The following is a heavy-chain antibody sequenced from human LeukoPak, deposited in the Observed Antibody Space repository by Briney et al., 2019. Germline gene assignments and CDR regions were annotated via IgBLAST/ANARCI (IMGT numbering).Heavy chain of an antibody. Sequence: PSETLSLTCTVSGGSISSSSYYWGWIRQPPGKGLEWIGSIYYSGSTYYNPSLKSRVTISVDTSRNQFSLKLSSVTAADTAVYYCWSRMVIFGVVGIDYWGQGTLVTVSS. J-gene: IGHJ4*02. D-gene: IGHD3-3*01. CDR3: WSRMVIFGVVGIDY. CDR2: IYYSGST. CDR1: GGSISSSSYY. V-gene: IGHV4-39*07.